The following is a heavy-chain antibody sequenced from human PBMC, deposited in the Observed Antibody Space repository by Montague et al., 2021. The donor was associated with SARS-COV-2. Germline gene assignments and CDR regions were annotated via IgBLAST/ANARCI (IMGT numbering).Heavy chain of an antibody. CDR1: GYSISSSNW. Sequence: SETLSLTCAVSGYSISSSNWWGWIRQPPGKELEWIGYIYYSGSIYYNPSLKSRVTMSVDTSKNQFSLKLSSVTAVDTAVYYCARSPCSSTSCYAGWFDPWGQGTLVTVSS. CDR3: ARSPCSSTSCYAGWFDP. V-gene: IGHV4-28*05. J-gene: IGHJ5*02. D-gene: IGHD2-2*01. CDR2: IYYSGSI.